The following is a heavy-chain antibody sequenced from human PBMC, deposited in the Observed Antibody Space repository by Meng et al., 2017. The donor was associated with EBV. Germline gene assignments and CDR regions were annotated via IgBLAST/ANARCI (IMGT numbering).Heavy chain of an antibody. CDR2: ISSNSIDI. D-gene: IGHD2-8*01. Sequence: EWQLEGSGGGLFKPGESLRLSCAASGFTLRSYSMNWVRLAPGKGLEWVSSISSNSIDIYYADLVKGRFTISRDNAKNSLFLQMNSLRAEDTAVYYCARDRTSNRFDYWGQGTLVTVSS. J-gene: IGHJ4*02. CDR1: GFTLRSYS. V-gene: IGHV3-21*01. CDR3: ARDRTSNRFDY.